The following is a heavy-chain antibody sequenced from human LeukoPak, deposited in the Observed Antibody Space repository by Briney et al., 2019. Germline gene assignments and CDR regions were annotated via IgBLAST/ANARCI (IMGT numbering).Heavy chain of an antibody. CDR1: GGSISSYY. CDR3: ASATTVNSFDY. Sequence: PSETLSLTCSVSGGSISSYYWSWIRQPPGKGLEWSVYIYYSGSTNYNPSLKSRVTISVDTSTNQFSLKLSSVTAADTAVYYCASATTVNSFDYWGQGTLVTVSS. CDR2: IYYSGST. V-gene: IGHV4-59*08. D-gene: IGHD4-17*01. J-gene: IGHJ4*02.